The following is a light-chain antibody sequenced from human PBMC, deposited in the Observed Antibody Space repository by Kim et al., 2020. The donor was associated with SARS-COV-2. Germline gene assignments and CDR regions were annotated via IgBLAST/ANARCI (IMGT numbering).Light chain of an antibody. J-gene: IGKJ1*01. CDR1: QSVSGN. CDR3: QQYNNWPWT. Sequence: EIVMTQSPATLSVSPGERATLSCRASQSVSGNLAWYQQKPGQAPRLLFYGTSTSPGIPARFSGSGSGTEFTLTISSLQSEDFAVYYCQQYNNWPWTFGQGTKVDIK. V-gene: IGKV3-15*01. CDR2: GTS.